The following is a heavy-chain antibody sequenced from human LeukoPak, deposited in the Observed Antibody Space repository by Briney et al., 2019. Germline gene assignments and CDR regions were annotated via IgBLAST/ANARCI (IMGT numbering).Heavy chain of an antibody. V-gene: IGHV1-69*13. D-gene: IGHD2-2*01. CDR1: GGTFSSYA. J-gene: IGHJ6*02. CDR3: ARATLGSTSSRGMDV. Sequence: PMASVKVSCKASGGTFSSYAISWVRQAPGQGLEWMGGIIPIFGTANYAQKFQGRVTITADESTSTAYMELSSLRSEDTAVYYCARATLGSTSSRGMDVWGQGTTVTVSS. CDR2: IIPIFGTA.